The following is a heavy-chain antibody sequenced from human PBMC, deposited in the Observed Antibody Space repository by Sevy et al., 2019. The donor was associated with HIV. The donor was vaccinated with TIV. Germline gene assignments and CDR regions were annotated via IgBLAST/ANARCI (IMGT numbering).Heavy chain of an antibody. CDR2: IGVYNGNS. CDR3: ARVPTYYYGSSTYFDY. Sequence: ASVKVYCKASGFSFSSYGFTWVRQAPGQGLEWMGCIGVYNGNSNSAQRLQGRVTLTTDTSTSTVYMELSGLKSDDTAVYYCARVPTYYYGSSTYFDYWGQGTPVTVSS. D-gene: IGHD3-10*01. V-gene: IGHV1-18*01. CDR1: GFSFSSYG. J-gene: IGHJ4*02.